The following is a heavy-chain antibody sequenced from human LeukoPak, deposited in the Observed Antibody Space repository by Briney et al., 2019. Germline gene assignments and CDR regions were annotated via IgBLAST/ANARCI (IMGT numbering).Heavy chain of an antibody. CDR1: GGTFSSYA. J-gene: IGHJ6*03. Sequence: ASVEVSCKASGGTFSSYAISWVRQAPGQGLEWMGGIIPIFGTANYAQKFQGRVTITTDESTSTAYMELSSLRSEDTAVYYCARDTGEMGPYYYYYMDVWGKGTTVTVSS. CDR3: ARDTGEMGPYYYYYMDV. D-gene: IGHD3-16*01. CDR2: IIPIFGTA. V-gene: IGHV1-69*05.